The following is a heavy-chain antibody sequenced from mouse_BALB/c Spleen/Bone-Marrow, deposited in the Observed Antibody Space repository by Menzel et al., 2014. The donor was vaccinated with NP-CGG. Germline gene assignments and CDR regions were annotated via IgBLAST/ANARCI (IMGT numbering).Heavy chain of an antibody. Sequence: VQLQQSGAELVRSGASVKLSCTASGFNIKDYYMHWVKQRPEQGLEWIGWIDPENGDTEYAPKFQGEATMTADTSSNTAYLQLSSLTSEDTAVYYCNGNYYAMDYWGQGTSVTVSS. J-gene: IGHJ4*01. CDR3: NGNYYAMDY. V-gene: IGHV14-4*02. CDR2: IDPENGDT. CDR1: GFNIKDYY. D-gene: IGHD2-1*01.